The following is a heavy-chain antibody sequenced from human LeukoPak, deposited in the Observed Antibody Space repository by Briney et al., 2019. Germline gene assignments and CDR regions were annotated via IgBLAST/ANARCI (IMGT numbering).Heavy chain of an antibody. D-gene: IGHD3-9*01. Sequence: QPGGSLRLSCAASGFTFSNNAMSWVRQAPGKGLEWVSAVSGRDDSTYYADSVKGRFTISRDNSKNTLYLQMNSLRAEDTAVYYCAKWGDYDILTGYYDSDYWGQGTLVTVSS. CDR1: GFTFSNNA. CDR2: VSGRDDST. J-gene: IGHJ4*02. CDR3: AKWGDYDILTGYYDSDY. V-gene: IGHV3-23*01.